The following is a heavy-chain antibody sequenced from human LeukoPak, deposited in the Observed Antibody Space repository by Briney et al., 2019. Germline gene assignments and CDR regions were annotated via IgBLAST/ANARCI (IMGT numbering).Heavy chain of an antibody. D-gene: IGHD3-10*01. CDR1: GGSFSGYY. V-gene: IGHV4-34*01. CDR2: INHSGST. CDR3: ATMVQGVHTYFGS. J-gene: IGHJ4*02. Sequence: SETLSLTCAVYGGSFSGYYWSWIRQPPGKGLEWIGEINHSGSTNYNPSLKSRVTISIDTSKNQFSLKLSSVTAADTAVYYCATMVQGVHTYFGSWGQGNLVAVSS.